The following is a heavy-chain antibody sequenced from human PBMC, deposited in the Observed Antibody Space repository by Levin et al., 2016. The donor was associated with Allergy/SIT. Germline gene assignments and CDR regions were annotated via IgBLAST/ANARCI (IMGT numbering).Heavy chain of an antibody. Sequence: GESLKISCAASGFTFSDHYMDWVRQAPGKGLEWVGRIRNKANSYTAEYAASVRGRFTMSRDDSKNSLNLQMNSLKTDDTAVYYCVRRSSGGALDYWGQGTLVTVSS. D-gene: IGHD2-15*01. CDR1: GFTFSDHY. CDR3: VRRSSGGALDY. V-gene: IGHV3-72*01. J-gene: IGHJ4*02. CDR2: IRNKANSYTA.